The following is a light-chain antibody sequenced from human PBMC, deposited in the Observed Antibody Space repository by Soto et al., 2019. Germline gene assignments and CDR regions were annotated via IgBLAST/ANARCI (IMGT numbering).Light chain of an antibody. V-gene: IGKV3-20*01. CDR2: DAS. CDR1: QSVGRNY. J-gene: IGKJ4*01. Sequence: ELVLTQSPGTLSVSPGERATLSCRASQSVGRNYLAWYQQKPGQAPRLLIYDASSRATGIPDRFSGSGSGTDFTLTISRLEPEDFAVYYCQQYASSPLTCGGGTKVETK. CDR3: QQYASSPLT.